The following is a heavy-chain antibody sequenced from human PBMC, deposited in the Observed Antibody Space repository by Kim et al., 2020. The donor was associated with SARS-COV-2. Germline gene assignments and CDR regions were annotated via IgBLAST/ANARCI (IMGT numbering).Heavy chain of an antibody. Sequence: SETLSLTCAVYGGSFSDSYWSWIRQPPGKGLEWIGEINHSENTNYNPSLESRVTISVDTSKNQFSLKLTSVTAADTAVYYCAREDCSSTSCYNYFDYWG. CDR2: INHSENT. CDR3: AREDCSSTSCYNYFDY. V-gene: IGHV4-34*01. J-gene: IGHJ4*01. D-gene: IGHD2-2*01. CDR1: GGSFSDSY.